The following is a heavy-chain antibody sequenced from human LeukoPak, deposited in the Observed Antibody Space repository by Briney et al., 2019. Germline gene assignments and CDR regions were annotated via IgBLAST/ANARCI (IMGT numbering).Heavy chain of an antibody. CDR1: GFSFSNYA. V-gene: IGHV3-23*01. CDR3: AKDWDKSGWYRFDP. D-gene: IGHD6-19*01. CDR2: ISGSGITK. J-gene: IGHJ5*02. Sequence: GGSLRLSCAASGFSFSNYAMTWVRRAPGRGLEWVSGISGSGITKEYADSVKGRFTISRDNSKNTLYLQMDSLRVEDTALYHCAKDWDKSGWYRFDPWGQGTLVTVSS.